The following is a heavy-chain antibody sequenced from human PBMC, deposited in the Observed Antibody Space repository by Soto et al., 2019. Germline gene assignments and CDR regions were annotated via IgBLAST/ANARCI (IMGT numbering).Heavy chain of an antibody. V-gene: IGHV4-59*08. D-gene: IGHD2-8*01. J-gene: IGHJ4*02. CDR3: ARHNGRSGGYFDY. Sequence: SETLSLTCTVSGGSISRYYWSWIRQPPGKGLEWIGYIYYSGSTNYNPSLKSRVTISVDTSKNQFSLKLSSVTAADTAVYYCARHNGRSGGYFDYWGQGTLVTVSS. CDR2: IYYSGST. CDR1: GGSISRYY.